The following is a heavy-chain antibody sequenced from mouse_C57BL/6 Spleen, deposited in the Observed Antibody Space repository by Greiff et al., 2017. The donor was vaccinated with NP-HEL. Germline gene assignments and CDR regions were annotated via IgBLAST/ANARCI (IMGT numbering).Heavy chain of an antibody. J-gene: IGHJ4*01. V-gene: IGHV1-82*01. CDR2: IYPGDGDT. Sequence: QVQLQQSGPELVKPGASVKISCKASGYAFSSSWMNWVKQRPGKGLEWIGRIYPGDGDTNYNGKFKGKATLTADKSSSTAYMQLSSLTSEDSAVYFCARAGYHAMDYWGQGTSVTVSS. CDR1: GYAFSSSW. D-gene: IGHD2-2*01. CDR3: ARAGYHAMDY.